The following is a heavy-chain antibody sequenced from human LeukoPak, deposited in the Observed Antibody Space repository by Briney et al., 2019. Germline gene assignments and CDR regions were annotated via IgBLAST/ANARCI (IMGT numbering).Heavy chain of an antibody. D-gene: IGHD2-2*01. CDR3: TDAANAPS. Sequence: GGSLRLSCAASGFTVSSNYMSWVRQASGKGLEWVGRIRSRTNNYATAYAASVKGRFTVSRDDSKSTAYLQMNNLKTEDTAVYYCTDAANAPSWGQGTLVTVSS. J-gene: IGHJ5*02. CDR2: IRSRTNNYAT. CDR1: GFTVSSNY. V-gene: IGHV3-73*01.